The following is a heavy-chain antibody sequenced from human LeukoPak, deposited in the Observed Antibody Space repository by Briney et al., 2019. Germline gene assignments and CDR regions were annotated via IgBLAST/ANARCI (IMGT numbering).Heavy chain of an antibody. CDR3: ARGRVVIARYYFDY. J-gene: IGHJ4*02. V-gene: IGHV4-34*01. CDR1: GGSFSGYY. CDR2: INHSGST. Sequence: DPSETLSLTCAVYGGSFSGYYWSWIRQPPGKGLEWIGEINHSGSTNYNPSLKSRVTISVDTSKNQFSLKLSSVTAADTAVYYCARGRVVIARYYFDYWGQGTLVTVSS. D-gene: IGHD2-21*01.